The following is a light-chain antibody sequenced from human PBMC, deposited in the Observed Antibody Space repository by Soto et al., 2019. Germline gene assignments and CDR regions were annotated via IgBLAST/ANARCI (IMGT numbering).Light chain of an antibody. Sequence: QSVLTQPPSASGTPGQRVTISCSGSSSNIGSNTVNWYQQLPGTAPKLLIYSNNQPPSGVPDRFSGSKSGTSASLAISGLQSGDESDYYCAAWDDSLNGPVFGGGTQLTVL. J-gene: IGLJ2*01. CDR3: AAWDDSLNGPV. CDR1: SSNIGSNT. CDR2: SNN. V-gene: IGLV1-44*01.